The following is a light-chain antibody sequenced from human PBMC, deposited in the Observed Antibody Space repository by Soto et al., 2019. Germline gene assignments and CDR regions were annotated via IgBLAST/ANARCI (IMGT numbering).Light chain of an antibody. Sequence: DIQMTQSPPTLSASVGDRVTITCRASQSSRHYLAWYQQMPGKAPKLLIYGDSTLQIGVPSRFSGSGSGTEFTLTISSLQPDDFGTYFCQHHNSYSQTFGQGTKVEIK. CDR3: QHHNSYSQT. CDR1: QSSRHY. CDR2: GDS. V-gene: IGKV1-5*01. J-gene: IGKJ1*01.